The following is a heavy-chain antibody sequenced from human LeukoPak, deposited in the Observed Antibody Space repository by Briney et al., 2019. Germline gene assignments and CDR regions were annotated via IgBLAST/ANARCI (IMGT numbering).Heavy chain of an antibody. V-gene: IGHV3-48*01. CDR1: GFTFSSYS. CDR2: ISSSSSTI. Sequence: PGGSLRLSCAASGFTFSSYSMNWVRQAPGKGLEWVSYISSSSSTIYYADSVKGRFTISRDNSKNTLYLQMNSLRAEDTAVYYCARTSIVGAMFGDYWGQGTLVTVSS. D-gene: IGHD1-26*01. CDR3: ARTSIVGAMFGDY. J-gene: IGHJ4*02.